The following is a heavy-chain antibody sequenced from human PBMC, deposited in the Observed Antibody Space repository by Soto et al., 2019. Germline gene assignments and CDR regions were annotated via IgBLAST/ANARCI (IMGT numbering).Heavy chain of an antibody. V-gene: IGHV3-30*18. CDR2: ISYDGSEK. D-gene: IGHD2-2*02. J-gene: IGHJ4*02. CDR1: GFTFNTYG. CDR3: AKSPNFYCSSPNCYKYYFDH. Sequence: GGSLRLSCAASGFTFNTYGMYWVRQAPGKGLEWVAVISYDGSEKYYVDSVKGRFTISKDNSKNTLYLQMNSLRPEDTAVYYCAKSPNFYCSSPNCYKYYFDHWGQGTRVTVSS.